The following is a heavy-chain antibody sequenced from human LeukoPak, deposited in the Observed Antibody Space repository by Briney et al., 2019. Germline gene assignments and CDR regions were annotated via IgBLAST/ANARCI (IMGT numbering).Heavy chain of an antibody. D-gene: IGHD6-13*01. V-gene: IGHV3-23*01. CDR3: ARDRAAAGLFDY. CDR1: GFTFSSYA. CDR2: ISGSGGST. J-gene: IGHJ4*02. Sequence: GGSLRLSCAASGFTFSSYAMSWVRQAPGKGLEWVSAISGSGGSTYYADSVKGRFTISRDNSKNTLYLQMNSLRAEDTAVYYCARDRAAAGLFDYWGQGTLVTVSS.